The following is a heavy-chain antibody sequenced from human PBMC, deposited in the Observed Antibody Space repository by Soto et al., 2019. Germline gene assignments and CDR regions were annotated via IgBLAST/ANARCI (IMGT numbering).Heavy chain of an antibody. Sequence: PSETLSLTCAVSGGSTSSSNWWSWVRQPPGKGLEWIGEIYHSGSTNYNPSLKSRVTISVDKSKNQFSLKLSSVTAADTAVYYCARAQQWLDRYYYYGMDVWGQGTTVTVSS. CDR2: IYHSGST. CDR1: GGSTSSSNW. D-gene: IGHD6-19*01. J-gene: IGHJ6*02. CDR3: ARAQQWLDRYYYYGMDV. V-gene: IGHV4-4*02.